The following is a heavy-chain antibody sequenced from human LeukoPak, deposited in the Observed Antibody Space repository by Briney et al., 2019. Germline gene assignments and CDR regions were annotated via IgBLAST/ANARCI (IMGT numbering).Heavy chain of an antibody. J-gene: IGHJ4*02. Sequence: SETLSLTCTVSGGSISSSRYYWAWIRQPPGKGLEWIGSIYYSDLTYYNPSLESRVSMSLGTSKNQFSLRLSSVTAADTAVYYCARVYRLADPSRGYFDFWGPGTLVTVSS. CDR3: ARVYRLADPSRGYFDF. D-gene: IGHD3-9*01. V-gene: IGHV4-39*07. CDR1: GGSISSSRYY. CDR2: IYYSDLT.